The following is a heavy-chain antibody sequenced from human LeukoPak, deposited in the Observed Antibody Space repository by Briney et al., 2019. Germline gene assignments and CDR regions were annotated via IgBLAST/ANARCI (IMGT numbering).Heavy chain of an antibody. CDR1: GGSISSSSYY. Sequence: SETLSLTCTVSGGSISSSSYYWGWIRQPPGKGLEWIGSIYYSGSTYYNPSLKSRVTISVDTSKNQFSLKLSSVTAADTAVYYCPRQADDFWSGYYNWFDSWRQVTLVTVSS. CDR3: PRQADDFWSGYYNWFDS. J-gene: IGHJ5*01. D-gene: IGHD3-3*01. V-gene: IGHV4-39*01. CDR2: IYYSGST.